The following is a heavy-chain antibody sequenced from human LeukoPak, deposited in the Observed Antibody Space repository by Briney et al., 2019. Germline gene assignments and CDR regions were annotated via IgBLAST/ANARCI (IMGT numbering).Heavy chain of an antibody. CDR1: GYTFTSYG. Sequence: ASVTVSCKASGYTFTSYGVTWVRQAPGQGLEWMGWISAYNGDTKYAQKFQGRVTMTTDTSTGTAYVELRSLRSDDTAVYYCARDSVVVPASAHYYYMDVWGKGTTVTVSS. CDR2: ISAYNGDT. CDR3: ARDSVVVPASAHYYYMDV. J-gene: IGHJ6*03. V-gene: IGHV1-18*01. D-gene: IGHD2-2*01.